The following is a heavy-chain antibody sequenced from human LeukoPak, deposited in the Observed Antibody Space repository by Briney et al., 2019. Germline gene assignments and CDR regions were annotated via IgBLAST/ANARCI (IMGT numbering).Heavy chain of an antibody. CDR2: ISAYNGNT. CDR3: ARDRAVTTPEAGYFDL. CDR1: GYTFTSYC. D-gene: IGHD4-11*01. J-gene: IGHJ2*01. V-gene: IGHV1-18*01. Sequence: ASVKVSCKASGYTFTSYCISWVRQAPGQGLEWIGWISAYNGNTNYAQKLQGRVTMTTDTSTSTAYMELRSLRSDDTAVYYCARDRAVTTPEAGYFDLWGRGTLVTVSS.